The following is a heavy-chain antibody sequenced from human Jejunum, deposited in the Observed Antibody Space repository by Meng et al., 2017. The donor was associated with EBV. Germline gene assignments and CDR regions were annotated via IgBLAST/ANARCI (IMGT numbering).Heavy chain of an antibody. Sequence: QLQLQESGSGLVKPSETLSLTCAVSGGSISSGGYSWHWIRQPPGKGLQWIGYIYYSGSAYYNPSLKSRVTLSVDRSKNQFSLNLSSVTAADTAVYYCARGAYFDYRGQGTLVTVSS. CDR3: ARGAYFDY. CDR1: GGSISSGGYS. J-gene: IGHJ4*02. V-gene: IGHV4-30-2*01. CDR2: IYYSGSA.